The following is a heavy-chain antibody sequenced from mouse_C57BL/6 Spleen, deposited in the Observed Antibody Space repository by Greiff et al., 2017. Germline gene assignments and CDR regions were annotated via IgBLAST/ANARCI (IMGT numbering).Heavy chain of an antibody. V-gene: IGHV1-50*01. CDR1: GYTFTSYW. CDR3: ARGYYGSSRDY. CDR2: IDPSDSYT. Sequence: QVQLKQPGAELVKPGASVKLSCKASGYTFTSYWMQWVKQRPGQGLEWIGEIDPSDSYTNYNQKFKGKATLTVDTSSSTAYMQLSSLTSEDSAVYYGARGYYGSSRDYWGQGTTLTVSS. D-gene: IGHD1-1*01. J-gene: IGHJ2*01.